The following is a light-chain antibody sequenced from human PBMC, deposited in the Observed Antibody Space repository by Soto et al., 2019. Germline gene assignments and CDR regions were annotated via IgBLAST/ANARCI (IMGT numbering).Light chain of an antibody. CDR3: QQCYGTPWT. Sequence: DIVMTQSPDSLAVSLGERATINCKSSQSVLYSSNNKNYLAWYQQKPGQPPKLLLYWASTRESGVPDRFSGSGSGTDFTLTISSLQAEDVAVYYCQQCYGTPWTFGQGTKVEIK. CDR2: WAS. CDR1: QSVLYSSNNKNY. V-gene: IGKV4-1*01. J-gene: IGKJ1*01.